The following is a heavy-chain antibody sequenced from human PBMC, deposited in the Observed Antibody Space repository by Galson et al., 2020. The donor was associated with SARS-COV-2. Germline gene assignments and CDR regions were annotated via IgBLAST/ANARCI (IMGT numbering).Heavy chain of an antibody. CDR2: ISYDGTTG. D-gene: IGHD2-2*01. CDR1: GFTFSSPA. J-gene: IGHJ4*02. CDR3: ARETDDQSSSWYDY. V-gene: IGHV3-30*04. Sequence: QLGESLKISCAASGFTFSSPAMPWVRQAPGKGLEWVAIISYDGTTGYNSDSVKGRFTISRDISKNTLYLQMSRLRPEDTGVYYCARETDDQSSSWYDYWGQGTLVTVSP.